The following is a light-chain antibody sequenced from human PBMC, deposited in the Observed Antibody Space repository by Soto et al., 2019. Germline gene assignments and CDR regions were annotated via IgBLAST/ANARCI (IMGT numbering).Light chain of an antibody. CDR1: SSDIGGYNH. J-gene: IGLJ3*02. Sequence: QSALTQPASVSGSPGQAITISCTGTSSDIGGYNHVSWYQQHPGKAPKLIISAVSNRPSGVSNRFSGYKSGNTASLTISGLHAEDEADYYCSSFTSTSTYVVFGGGTKLTVL. CDR3: SSFTSTSTYVV. CDR2: AVS. V-gene: IGLV2-14*01.